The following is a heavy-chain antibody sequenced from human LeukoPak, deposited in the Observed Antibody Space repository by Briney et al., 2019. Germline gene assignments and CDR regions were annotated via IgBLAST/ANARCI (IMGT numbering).Heavy chain of an antibody. CDR3: ARLDYYDSSGYYYPYWYFDL. D-gene: IGHD3-22*01. Sequence: PSETLSLTCAVYGGSFSGYYWSWIRQPPGKGLEWIGEINHSGSTYYNPSLKSRVTISVDTSKNQFSLKLSSVTAADTAVYYCARLDYYDSSGYYYPYWYFDLWGRGTLVTVSS. J-gene: IGHJ2*01. V-gene: IGHV4-34*01. CDR1: GGSFSGYY. CDR2: INHSGST.